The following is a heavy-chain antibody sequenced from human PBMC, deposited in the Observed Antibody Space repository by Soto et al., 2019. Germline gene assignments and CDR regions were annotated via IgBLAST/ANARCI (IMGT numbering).Heavy chain of an antibody. D-gene: IGHD3-9*01. Sequence: PSETLSLTCTVSGCSISSYYWSWIRQPPGKGLEWIGYIYYSGSTNYNPSLKSRVTISVDTSKNQFSLKLSSVTAADTAVYYCARDVTYDILTGHVFDPWGQGTLVTVSS. V-gene: IGHV4-59*01. CDR3: ARDVTYDILTGHVFDP. CDR2: IYYSGST. J-gene: IGHJ5*02. CDR1: GCSISSYY.